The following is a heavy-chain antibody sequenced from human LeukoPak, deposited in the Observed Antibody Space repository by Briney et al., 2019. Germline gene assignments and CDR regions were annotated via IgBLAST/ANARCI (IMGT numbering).Heavy chain of an antibody. CDR1: GYTFTDYY. CDR3: ARALLWFGDLHDY. J-gene: IGHJ4*02. Sequence: ASVKVSCKASGYTFTDYYMHWVRQAPGQGLEWMGIINPTGGSTTYAQQFQGRVTMTRDTSTSTVYMELSSLRSEDTAVYYCARALLWFGDLHDYWGQGTLVTVSS. V-gene: IGHV1-46*01. CDR2: INPTGGST. D-gene: IGHD3-10*01.